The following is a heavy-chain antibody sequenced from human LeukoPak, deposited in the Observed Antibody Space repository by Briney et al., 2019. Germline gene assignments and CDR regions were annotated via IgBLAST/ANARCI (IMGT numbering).Heavy chain of an antibody. D-gene: IGHD3-3*01. Sequence: VASVKVSCKVSGYRLSAVSMHWVRQAPGKGLEWMGGFEPEDGATIYAERFQGRITMTEDTSTDTAYMDLSRLTSEDTAMYYCMIDYFDWASSRSGNYFWGQGTLVTVSS. CDR3: MIDYFDWASSRSGNYF. CDR2: FEPEDGAT. V-gene: IGHV1-24*01. CDR1: GYRLSAVS. J-gene: IGHJ4*02.